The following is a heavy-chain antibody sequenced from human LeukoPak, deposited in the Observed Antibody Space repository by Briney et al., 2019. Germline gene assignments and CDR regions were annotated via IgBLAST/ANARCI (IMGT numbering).Heavy chain of an antibody. CDR3: ARHPTGFPNWFGP. D-gene: IGHD1-14*01. Sequence: SETLFLTCSVSGSSIVSSTYNWGWIRQPPGKGLEWIGSIYYTGRTDYNPSLESRVTISVDTSKNQFSLQLTSVTAADTAVYYCARHPTGFPNWFGPWGQGTLVTVSS. CDR2: IYYTGRT. V-gene: IGHV4-39*01. CDR1: GSSIVSSTYN. J-gene: IGHJ5*02.